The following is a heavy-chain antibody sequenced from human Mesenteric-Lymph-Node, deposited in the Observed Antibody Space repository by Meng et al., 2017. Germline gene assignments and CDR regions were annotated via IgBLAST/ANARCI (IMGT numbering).Heavy chain of an antibody. CDR2: ISYDGSNK. Sequence: GESLKISCAASGFTFSSYAMHWVRQAPGKGLEWVAVISYDGSNKYYADSVKGRFTISRDNSKNTLYLQMNSLRAEDTAVYYCARTTRKFDYWGQGTLVTVSS. V-gene: IGHV3-30*01. CDR3: ARTTRKFDY. J-gene: IGHJ4*02. CDR1: GFTFSSYA. D-gene: IGHD1-1*01.